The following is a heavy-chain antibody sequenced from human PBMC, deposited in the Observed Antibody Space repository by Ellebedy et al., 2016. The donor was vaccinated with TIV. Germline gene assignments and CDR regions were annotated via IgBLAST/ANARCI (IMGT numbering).Heavy chain of an antibody. CDR2: ISSSSSYT. J-gene: IGHJ4*02. CDR1: GFTFSDYY. CDR3: ARGRGAIYY. V-gene: IGHV3-11*05. Sequence: GESLKISXAASGFTFSDYYMSWIRQAPGKGLEWVSYISSSSSYTNYADSVKGRFTISRDNAKNSLYLQMNSLRAEDTAVYYCARGRGAIYYWGQGTLVTVSS. D-gene: IGHD1-26*01.